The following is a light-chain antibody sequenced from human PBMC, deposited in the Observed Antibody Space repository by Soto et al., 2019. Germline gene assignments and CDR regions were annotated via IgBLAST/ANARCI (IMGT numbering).Light chain of an antibody. Sequence: DIHMTHSPSTLSSARVDRVTITCRARQSISIWLAWYQQKPGKAPKLLIYDASILKSGVPSRFSGSGSGTEFTLTIRSLQADDFATYYCQQHNSYRTFGQGTKVDIK. V-gene: IGKV1-5*01. CDR2: DAS. CDR3: QQHNSYRT. J-gene: IGKJ1*01. CDR1: QSISIW.